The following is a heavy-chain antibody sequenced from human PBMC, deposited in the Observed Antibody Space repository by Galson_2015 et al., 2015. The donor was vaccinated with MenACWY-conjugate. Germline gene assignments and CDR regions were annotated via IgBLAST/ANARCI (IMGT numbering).Heavy chain of an antibody. CDR3: GSRYCGADYCHARDY. J-gene: IGHJ4*02. CDR2: ITSSGSTR. CDR1: GFAFSRYD. V-gene: IGHV3-48*03. D-gene: IGHD2-21*01. Sequence: SLRLSCAASGFAFSRYDMVWLRQAPGKGLEWVSFITSSGSTRLYSDSVQGRFAVSRDNAENSVYLQMNSLRAEDTAVYYCGSRYCGADYCHARDYWGQGTLLTVSS.